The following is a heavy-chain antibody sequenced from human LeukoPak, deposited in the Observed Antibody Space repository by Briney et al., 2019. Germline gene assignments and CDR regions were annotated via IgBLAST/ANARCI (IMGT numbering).Heavy chain of an antibody. Sequence: GGSLRLSCATSGFTFRTTWMHWVRQAPGKGLMWVSRVNGEGTTIDYADSVKGRFTVSRDYAKNTLFLQMNNLRTEDTALYFCATARNFRFEYWGQGSLVIVSA. CDR3: ATARNFRFEY. D-gene: IGHD1-7*01. CDR1: GFTFRTTW. V-gene: IGHV3-74*01. J-gene: IGHJ4*02. CDR2: VNGEGTTI.